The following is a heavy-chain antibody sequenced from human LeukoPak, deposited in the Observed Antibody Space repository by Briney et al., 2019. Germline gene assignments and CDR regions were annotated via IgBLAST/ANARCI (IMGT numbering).Heavy chain of an antibody. CDR2: ISFDETKK. D-gene: IGHD2-21*01. Sequence: GGSLRLYCEASGFSFSQYAMHWVRQDPGEGLEWLAVISFDETKKYYADFVKGRFTISRDNSNNTRFLQMNSVKTEHTAVYFCARMKVIKGASLDYLGQGSLVTVCS. J-gene: IGHJ4*02. V-gene: IGHV3-30-3*01. CDR3: ARMKVIKGASLDY. CDR1: GFSFSQYA.